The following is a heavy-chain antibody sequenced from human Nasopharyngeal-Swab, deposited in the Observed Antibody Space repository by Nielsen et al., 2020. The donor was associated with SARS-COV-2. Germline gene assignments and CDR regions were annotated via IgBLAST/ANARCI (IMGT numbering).Heavy chain of an antibody. Sequence: LKISCAASGFTFSSYAMSWVRQAPGKGLEWVSGISLSGGGTYYADSVKGRFTISRDNSKDTLNLQMHSLRAEDTAVYYCAKGRTYCSGTSCFSFDSWGQGTMVTVSS. J-gene: IGHJ4*02. CDR2: ISLSGGGT. V-gene: IGHV3-23*01. D-gene: IGHD2-2*01. CDR1: GFTFSSYA. CDR3: AKGRTYCSGTSCFSFDS.